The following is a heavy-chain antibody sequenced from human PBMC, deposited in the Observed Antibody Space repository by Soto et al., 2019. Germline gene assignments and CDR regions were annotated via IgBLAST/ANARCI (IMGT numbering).Heavy chain of an antibody. J-gene: IGHJ4*02. CDR3: AIGGTPSDY. D-gene: IGHD3-16*01. V-gene: IGHV1-18*01. CDR1: GYTFTTFG. Sequence: QVQLVQSGAEVKKPGASVKVSCKASGYTFTTFGISWVRQAPGQGREWMGWISAYNGNTNYAQNFQGRVTMTTDTYTSTAYMELRSLRSADTAVYYCAIGGTPSDYLGQGTLVTVSS. CDR2: ISAYNGNT.